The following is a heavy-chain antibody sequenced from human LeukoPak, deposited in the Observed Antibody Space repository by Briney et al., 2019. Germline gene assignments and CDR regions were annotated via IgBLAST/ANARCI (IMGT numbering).Heavy chain of an antibody. D-gene: IGHD3-22*01. CDR3: ARDYDSSGSPHGWFDP. J-gene: IGHJ5*02. Sequence: ASVKVSCKASGYTFTGYYMHWVRQAPGQGLEWMGWINPNSGGTNYAQKFQGRVTMTRGTSIGTAYMELSRLRSDDTAVYYCARDYDSSGSPHGWFDPWGQGTLVTVSS. V-gene: IGHV1-2*02. CDR1: GYTFTGYY. CDR2: INPNSGGT.